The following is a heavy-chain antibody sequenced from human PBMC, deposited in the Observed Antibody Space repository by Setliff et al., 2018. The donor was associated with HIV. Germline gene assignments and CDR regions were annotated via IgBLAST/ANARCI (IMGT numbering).Heavy chain of an antibody. CDR3: ARGRRSSGRYVYH. D-gene: IGHD6-19*01. CDR2: IYYSGST. J-gene: IGHJ4*02. V-gene: IGHV4-59*11. Sequence: PSETLSLTCTVSGGSISSHYWSWIRQPPGKGLEWIGSIYYSGSTNYNPSLKSRVTIPVDTSKNQFSLKLSSVTAADTAVYYCARGRRSSGRYVYHWGQGTLVTVSS. CDR1: GGSISSHY.